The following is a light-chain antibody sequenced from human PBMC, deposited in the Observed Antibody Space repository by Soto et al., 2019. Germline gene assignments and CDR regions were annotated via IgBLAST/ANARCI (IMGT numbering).Light chain of an antibody. V-gene: IGKV3-15*01. CDR1: LSVSTS. CDR3: QQYNNWPPWT. J-gene: IGKJ1*01. CDR2: GAS. Sequence: ERVMTQSPAILSVSPGETATLSCRTSLSVSTSLAWYQQKPGQAPRLLIYGASTRATGIPARFSGSGSGTGTEFTLTISNLQSEDSAVYHCQQYNNWPPWTFGQGTKVDIK.